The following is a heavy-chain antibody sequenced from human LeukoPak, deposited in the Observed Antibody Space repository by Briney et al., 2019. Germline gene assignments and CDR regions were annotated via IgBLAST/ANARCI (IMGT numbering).Heavy chain of an antibody. D-gene: IGHD6-13*01. CDR1: GFTFTRYW. Sequence: PGRSLRISCAASGFTFTRYWMHWVRQAPRKGLVWVSHVNTDGSSTNYADSVKGRFTICRDNAKITLYLQMSSLRAEDTAVYYCARTPYTSSWYGWFDPWGQGTLVTVSS. CDR2: VNTDGSST. V-gene: IGHV3-74*01. J-gene: IGHJ5*02. CDR3: ARTPYTSSWYGWFDP.